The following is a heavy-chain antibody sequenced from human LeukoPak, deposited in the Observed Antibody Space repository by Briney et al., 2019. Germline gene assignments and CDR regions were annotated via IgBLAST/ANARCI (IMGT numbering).Heavy chain of an antibody. J-gene: IGHJ4*02. CDR3: ATLQRSGYYFDY. CDR2: IYYSGST. CDR1: GASISSHY. V-gene: IGHV4-59*11. Sequence: PSETLSLTCTVSGASISSHYWSWLRQPPGKGLEWLGYIYYSGSTNYNPSLKSRVTISVDTSKNQFSLKLSSVTAADTAVYYCATLQRSGYYFDYWGQGTLVTVSS. D-gene: IGHD3-22*01.